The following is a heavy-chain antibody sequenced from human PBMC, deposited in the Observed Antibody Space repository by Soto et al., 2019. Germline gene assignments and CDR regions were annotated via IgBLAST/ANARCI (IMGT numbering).Heavy chain of an antibody. V-gene: IGHV1-8*02. CDR3: ARDEAEDYGDFFRL. CDR2: MNTNSGTR. CDR1: GYTFTDYD. D-gene: IGHD4-17*01. Sequence: QVQLVQSGAELKKPGASVKVSCKTSGYTFTDYDINWVRLAPGLGLEWLGWMNTNSGTRGHAQKFQGRINMTRDASINTAYLELSGLTSEDTAIYFCARDEAEDYGDFFRLWGQGTLVAVSS. J-gene: IGHJ4*02.